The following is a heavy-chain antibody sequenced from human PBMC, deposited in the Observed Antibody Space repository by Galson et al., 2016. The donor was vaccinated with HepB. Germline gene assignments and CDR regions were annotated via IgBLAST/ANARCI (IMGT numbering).Heavy chain of an antibody. Sequence: SETLSLTCTVSGASVSRTGHYWNWLRQPPGKGLEWIGCIYDSGRNTYNPSLQSRVTMSIDTSKKQFSLNLRSVTAADTAVYYFTRAADYGDYGQGMDVWGQGTMVIVSS. J-gene: IGHJ6*02. CDR1: GASVSRTGHY. V-gene: IGHV4-61*08. CDR3: TRAADYGDYGQGMDV. CDR2: IYDSGRN. D-gene: IGHD4-17*01.